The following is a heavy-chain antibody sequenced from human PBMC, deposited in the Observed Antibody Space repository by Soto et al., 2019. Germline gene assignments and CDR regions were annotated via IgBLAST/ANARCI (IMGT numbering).Heavy chain of an antibody. J-gene: IGHJ6*02. CDR2: INSDGSST. CDR1: VFTFSSYW. D-gene: IGHD2-15*01. Sequence: PVGSLRLSCAASVFTFSSYWMHWVRQSPGKGLVWVSRINSDGSSTSYADSVKGRFTISRDNAKNTLYLQMHSLRAEDTAVYYCARRGGYYYGMDVWGQGTTVTGSS. CDR3: ARRGGYYYGMDV. V-gene: IGHV3-74*01.